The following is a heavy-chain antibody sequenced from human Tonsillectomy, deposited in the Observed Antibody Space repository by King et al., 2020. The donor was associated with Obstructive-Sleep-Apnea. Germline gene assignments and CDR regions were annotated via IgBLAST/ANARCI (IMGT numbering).Heavy chain of an antibody. CDR3: ARDGYRGAFDI. CDR2: IYYSGST. Sequence: LQLQESGPGLVKPSQTLSLTCTVSGGSISSGGYYWSWIRQHPGKGLEWIGYIYYSGSTYYNPSLESRVTISVDTSKNQFSLKLSSVTAADTAVYYCARDGYRGAFDIWGQGTMVTVSS. CDR1: GGSISSGGYY. J-gene: IGHJ3*02. V-gene: IGHV4-31*03. D-gene: IGHD5-24*01.